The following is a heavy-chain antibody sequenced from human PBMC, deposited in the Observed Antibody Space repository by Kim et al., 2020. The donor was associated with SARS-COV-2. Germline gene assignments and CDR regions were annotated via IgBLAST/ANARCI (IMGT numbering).Heavy chain of an antibody. Sequence: SETLSLSCAVSGGSIASSAYYWGWIRQSPGKGLEWIANLYYGGSTYYNPSLRSRLSISKDAPKNRFSLNLNSVTAADTAVYYCVRPSVRGLLAFDVWGQG. V-gene: IGHV4-39*01. CDR2: LYYGGST. D-gene: IGHD3-10*01. CDR3: VRPSVRGLLAFDV. J-gene: IGHJ3*01. CDR1: GGSIASSAYY.